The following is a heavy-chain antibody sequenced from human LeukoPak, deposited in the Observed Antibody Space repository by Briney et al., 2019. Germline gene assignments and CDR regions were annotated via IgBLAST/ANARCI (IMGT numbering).Heavy chain of an antibody. D-gene: IGHD6-13*01. V-gene: IGHV3-23*01. J-gene: IGHJ4*02. Sequence: GGSLRLSCAASGFTFSTYWMSWVRQAPGKGLEWVSAISGSGGSTYYADSVKGRFTISRDNSKNTLYLQMNSLRAEDTAVYYCAKEGGRSSSWYDFDYWGQGTLVTVSS. CDR2: ISGSGGST. CDR1: GFTFSTYW. CDR3: AKEGGRSSSWYDFDY.